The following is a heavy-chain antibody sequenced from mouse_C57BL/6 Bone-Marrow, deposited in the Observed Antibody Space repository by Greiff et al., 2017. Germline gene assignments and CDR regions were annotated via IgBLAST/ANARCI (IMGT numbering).Heavy chain of an antibody. CDR2: ILPGSGST. J-gene: IGHJ3*01. CDR3: ARSSTVVGAY. CDR1: GYTFTGYW. V-gene: IGHV1-9*01. D-gene: IGHD2-1*01. Sequence: VQLQQSGAELLKPGASVKLSCKATGYTFTGYWIEWVKQRPGHGLEWIGEILPGSGSTNYNEKFKGTATFTAATSSNTAYLQLSSLTTEDSASYYCARSSTVVGAYWGQGTLVTVSA.